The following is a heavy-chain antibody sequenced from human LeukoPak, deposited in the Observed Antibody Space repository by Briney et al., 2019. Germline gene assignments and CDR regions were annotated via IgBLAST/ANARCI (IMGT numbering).Heavy chain of an antibody. CDR2: ISSSSSYI. D-gene: IGHD6-13*01. CDR1: GFTFSSYS. J-gene: IGHJ3*02. CDR3: ARDDKIAAASAFDI. V-gene: IGHV3-21*01. Sequence: GGSLRLSCAASGFTFSSYSMNWVRQAPGKGLEWVSSISSSSSYIYYADSVKGRFTISGDNAKNSLYLQMNSLGAEDTAVYYCARDDKIAAASAFDIWGQGTMVTVSS.